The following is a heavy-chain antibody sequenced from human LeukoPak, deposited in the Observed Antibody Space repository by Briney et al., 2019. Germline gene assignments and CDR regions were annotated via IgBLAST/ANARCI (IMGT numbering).Heavy chain of an antibody. CDR1: GDSVSSNSAA. V-gene: IGHV6-1*01. D-gene: IGHD3-16*01. J-gene: IGHJ6*03. CDR2: TYYRSKWYN. CDR3: ARLGEKYIAPGYYSYYMDV. Sequence: SQTLSLTCAISGDSVSSNSAAWNWIRQSPSRGLEWLGRTYYRSKWYNDYAVSVKSRITINPDTSKNQFSLQLNSVTLEDTAVYYCARLGEKYIAPGYYSYYMDVWGKGTTVTVSS.